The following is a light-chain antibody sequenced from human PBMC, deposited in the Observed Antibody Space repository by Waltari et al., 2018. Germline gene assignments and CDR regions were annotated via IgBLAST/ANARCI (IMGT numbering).Light chain of an antibody. J-gene: IGKJ3*01. V-gene: IGKV4-1*01. CDR3: QQYYNTPFT. Sequence: DIVMTQSPDYLAVSLGERATIHCKSSQSVLYSSNNKNYLTWYQKKPGQPPKLLIYWASTRESGVPDRFSGSGSGTDFTLTISSLQAEDVAVYYCQQYYNTPFTFGPGTKVDVK. CDR1: QSVLYSSNNKNY. CDR2: WAS.